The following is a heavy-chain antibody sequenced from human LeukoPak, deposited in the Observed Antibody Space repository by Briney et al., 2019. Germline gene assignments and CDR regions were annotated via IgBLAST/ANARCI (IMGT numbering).Heavy chain of an antibody. CDR1: GFTFSSYW. Sequence: GGSLRLSCAASGFTFSSYWMSWVRQAPGKGLEWVANIKQDGSEKYYVDSVKGRFTISRDNAKNSLYLQMNSLRAEDTAVYYCAKGGISSGYYYWYFDLWGRGTLVTVSS. CDR2: IKQDGSEK. J-gene: IGHJ2*01. CDR3: AKGGISSGYYYWYFDL. V-gene: IGHV3-7*03. D-gene: IGHD3-22*01.